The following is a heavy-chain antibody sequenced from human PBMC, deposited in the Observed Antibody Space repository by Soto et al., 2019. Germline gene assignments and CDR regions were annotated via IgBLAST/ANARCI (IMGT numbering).Heavy chain of an antibody. Sequence: SETLSRSCTVSGGSVSSSIYYGGWIRQPPGKVLDWIGSIYYSGSTYYNPSLKSRVTISVDTSKNQFSLKLSSVTAADTAVYYCARHSPLGYDFWSGYFNYYGMDVWGQGTTVTVSS. V-gene: IGHV4-39*01. J-gene: IGHJ6*02. CDR1: GGSVSSSIYY. CDR3: ARHSPLGYDFWSGYFNYYGMDV. CDR2: IYYSGST. D-gene: IGHD3-3*01.